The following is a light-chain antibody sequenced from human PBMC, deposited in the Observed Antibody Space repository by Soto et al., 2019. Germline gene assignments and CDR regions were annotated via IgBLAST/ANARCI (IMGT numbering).Light chain of an antibody. J-gene: IGLJ1*01. CDR3: SSYTTSSTSV. CDR2: GNG. V-gene: IGLV1-40*01. Sequence: QSVLTQPPSVSGAPGQRVTISCTGSSSNIGAGHDVHWYQQLPGTAPKLLIYGNGNRPSGVPDRFSGSKSGTSASLAITGLQADDEADYYCSSYTTSSTSVFGSGTKLTVL. CDR1: SSNIGAGHD.